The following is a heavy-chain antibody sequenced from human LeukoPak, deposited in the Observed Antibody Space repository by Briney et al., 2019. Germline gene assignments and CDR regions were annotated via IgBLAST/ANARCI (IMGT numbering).Heavy chain of an antibody. V-gene: IGHV1-8*03. CDR3: SRGISRSQLHFFN. CDR1: GYTFTSYD. Sequence: ASVKVSCTASGYTFTSYDINRVRQATGPGLEWMGWMNPTSGNTGYAQKLQGRVTITGNTSIRTAYMDLSRLISEDTAVHCCSRGISRSQLHFFNCGQGALCTVSS. J-gene: IGHJ4*02. D-gene: IGHD1-26*01. CDR2: MNPTSGNT.